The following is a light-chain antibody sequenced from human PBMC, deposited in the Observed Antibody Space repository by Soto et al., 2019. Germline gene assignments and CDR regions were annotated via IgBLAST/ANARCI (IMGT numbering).Light chain of an antibody. J-gene: IGLJ2*01. Sequence: QAVVTQPPSSSASPGESARLTCTLPSDINVGSYNIYWYQQKPGSPPRYLLYYYSDSDKGQGSGVPSRFSGSKDASANTGILLISGLQSEDEADYYCMIWPSNALGVVFGGGTKLTVL. CDR3: MIWPSNALGVV. CDR1: SDINVGSYN. CDR2: YYSDSDK. V-gene: IGLV5-37*01.